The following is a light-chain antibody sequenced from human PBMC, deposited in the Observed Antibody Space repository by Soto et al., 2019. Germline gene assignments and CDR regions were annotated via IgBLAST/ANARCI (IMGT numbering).Light chain of an antibody. CDR2: DAS. CDR3: QPYGSSPLT. V-gene: IGKV3-20*01. Sequence: DIVLTQSPDTLSLSPGERATLSCRASQSVRSNYLAWYQQKPGQAPRFLLYDASSRATGIPDRFRGSGSGTDFTLTISRLEPEDFAVYYCQPYGSSPLTFGGGTKVEIK. J-gene: IGKJ4*01. CDR1: QSVRSNY.